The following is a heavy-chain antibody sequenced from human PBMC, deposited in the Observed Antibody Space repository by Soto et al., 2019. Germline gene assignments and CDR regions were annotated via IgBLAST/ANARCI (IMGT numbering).Heavy chain of an antibody. CDR1: GYTFTGYY. V-gene: IGHV1-2*04. Sequence: GASVKVSCKASGYTFTGYYMHWVRQAPGQGLEWMGWINPNSGGTNYAQKFQGWVTMTRDTSISTAYMELSRLRSDDTAVYYCARGLYSSGYAFDIWGQGTMVTVS. CDR3: ARGLYSSGYAFDI. D-gene: IGHD3-22*01. J-gene: IGHJ3*02. CDR2: INPNSGGT.